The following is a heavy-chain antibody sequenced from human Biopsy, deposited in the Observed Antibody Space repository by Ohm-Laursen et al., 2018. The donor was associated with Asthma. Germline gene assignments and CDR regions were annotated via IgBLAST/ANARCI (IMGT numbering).Heavy chain of an antibody. J-gene: IGHJ3*02. CDR1: GYTFINYA. D-gene: IGHD3-9*01. V-gene: IGHV1-3*01. Sequence: GASVKVSCKASGYTFINYAIHWMRQAPGQRLEWMGWINAGNGNTKYSEKFQGRVTITRDTSASTAYMDLSSLRSEDTAVYYCARTYYDFLTGQVNDALAMWGQGTVVTVSS. CDR2: INAGNGNT. CDR3: ARTYYDFLTGQVNDALAM.